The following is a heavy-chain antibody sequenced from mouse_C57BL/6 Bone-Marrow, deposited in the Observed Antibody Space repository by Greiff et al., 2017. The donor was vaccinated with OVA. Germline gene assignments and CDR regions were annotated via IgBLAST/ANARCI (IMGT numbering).Heavy chain of an antibody. CDR2: IDPSDSYT. D-gene: IGHD4-1*01. J-gene: IGHJ2*01. V-gene: IGHV1-69*01. CDR3: ARGIANWDY. CDR1: GYTFTSYW. Sequence: QVQLQQPGAELVMPGASVKLSCKASGYTFTSYWMHWVKQRPGQGLEWIGEIDPSDSYTNYNQKFKGKSTLTVDKSSSTAYMQLSSLTSEDSAVYYCARGIANWDYWGQGTTLTVSS.